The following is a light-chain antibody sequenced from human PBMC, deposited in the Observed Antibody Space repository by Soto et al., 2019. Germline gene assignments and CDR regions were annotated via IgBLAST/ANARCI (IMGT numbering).Light chain of an antibody. CDR1: SSDVGGYNY. CDR3: MSFIDSTSTHWV. CDR2: EVS. Sequence: QSALTQPPSASGSPGQSVTISCTGTSSDVGGYNYVSWYQHHPGKAPKLMIYEVSNRPSGVPDRFFGYKSGNTASLTVSGLQAEDEADYYCMSFIDSTSTHWVLGGGTKLTVL. V-gene: IGLV2-8*01. J-gene: IGLJ3*02.